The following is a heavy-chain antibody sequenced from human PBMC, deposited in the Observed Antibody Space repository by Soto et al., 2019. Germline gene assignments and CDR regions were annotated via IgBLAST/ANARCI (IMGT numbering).Heavy chain of an antibody. V-gene: IGHV3-30*03. D-gene: IGHD6-19*01. J-gene: IGHJ4*02. CDR3: ACGWFFFDY. Sequence: QVQLVESGGGVAQPGRSLRLSCAASGFTFNAYGMHWARQAPGKGLEWVAGISSDGNNKYYADSVKGRFTISRDNSKNTLYLQMNSLRTEDTAVYYCACGWFFFDYCGKGTLVTVSS. CDR1: GFTFNAYG. CDR2: ISSDGNNK.